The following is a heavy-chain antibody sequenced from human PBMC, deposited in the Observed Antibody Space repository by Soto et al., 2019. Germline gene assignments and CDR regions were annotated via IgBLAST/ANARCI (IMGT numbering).Heavy chain of an antibody. D-gene: IGHD5-18*01. Sequence: QVQLVESGGGVVQPGRSLRLSCAASGFTFSSYAMHWVRQAPGKGPEWVAVISYDGSNKYYADSVKGRFTISRDNSKNTLYLQMNSLRAEDTAVYYCARDQERGYSYGPRVDYWGQGTLVTVSS. CDR1: GFTFSSYA. V-gene: IGHV3-30-3*01. CDR2: ISYDGSNK. CDR3: ARDQERGYSYGPRVDY. J-gene: IGHJ4*02.